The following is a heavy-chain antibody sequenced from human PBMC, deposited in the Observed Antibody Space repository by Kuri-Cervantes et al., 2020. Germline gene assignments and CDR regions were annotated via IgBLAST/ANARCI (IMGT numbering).Heavy chain of an antibody. Sequence: SETLSLTCTVSGGSISSGGYYWGWIRQPPGKGLEWIGSIYHSGSTYYNPSLKSRVTISVDTSKNQFSLKLSSVTAADTAVYYCARRTRTTGTQCYYFDYWGQGTLVTVSS. D-gene: IGHD1-7*01. CDR1: GGSISSGGYY. V-gene: IGHV4-39*07. CDR2: IYHSGST. J-gene: IGHJ4*02. CDR3: ARRTRTTGTQCYYFDY.